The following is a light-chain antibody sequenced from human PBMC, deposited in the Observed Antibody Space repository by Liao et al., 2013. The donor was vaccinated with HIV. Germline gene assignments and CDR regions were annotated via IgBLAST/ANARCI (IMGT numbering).Light chain of an antibody. CDR2: YDS. Sequence: SYELTQPPSVSVAPGKTAGITCGGDNIGSKSVHWYRQKPGQAPVLVISYDSDRPSGIPERFSGSNSGNTATLTISRVEAGDEADYYCQVWDSSSDHRVFGTGTKVTVL. V-gene: IGLV3-21*01. J-gene: IGLJ1*01. CDR3: QVWDSSSDHRV. CDR1: NIGSKS.